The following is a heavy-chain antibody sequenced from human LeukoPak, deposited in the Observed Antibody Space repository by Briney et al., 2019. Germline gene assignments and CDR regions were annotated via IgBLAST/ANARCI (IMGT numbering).Heavy chain of an antibody. CDR3: AAYYYDSSGYL. CDR1: GGSISGDGYH. D-gene: IGHD3-22*01. V-gene: IGHV4-39*01. CDR2: IHYSGST. Sequence: WETLFLTCSVSGGSISGDGYHWGWIRRPPGKGLEWIGSIHYSGSTYYNPALKSRVTISVDTSKHQFSLKLSSVTAADTAVYYCAAYYYDSSGYLWGQGTLVTVSS. J-gene: IGHJ4*02.